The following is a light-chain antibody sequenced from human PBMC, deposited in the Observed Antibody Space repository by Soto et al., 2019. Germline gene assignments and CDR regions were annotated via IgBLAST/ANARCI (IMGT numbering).Light chain of an antibody. Sequence: DIQMTQSPSSLSASVGDTVTITCRASQSISTYLTWYQQKPGKAPKLLIYAASSLQSGVPSRFSGSGSGTDFTLTISSLQPEDSATYYCQQSYSTLITFGQGTRLEIK. CDR3: QQSYSTLIT. CDR2: AAS. V-gene: IGKV1-39*01. J-gene: IGKJ5*01. CDR1: QSISTY.